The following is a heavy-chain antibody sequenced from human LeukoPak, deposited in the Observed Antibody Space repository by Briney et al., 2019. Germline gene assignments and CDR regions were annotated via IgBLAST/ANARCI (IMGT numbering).Heavy chain of an antibody. CDR1: GFTFSNCA. V-gene: IGHV3-23*01. Sequence: PGGSLRLSCAASGFTFSNCAMHCVRQAPGKGLEWVSSITGSGDRTDYADSVKGRFTISRDNYKTTVHLQMNSLRTEDTAVYYCAKVTTGMNMIFDYWGQGILVTVSS. J-gene: IGHJ4*02. D-gene: IGHD3-16*01. CDR3: AKVTTGMNMIFDY. CDR2: ITGSGDRT.